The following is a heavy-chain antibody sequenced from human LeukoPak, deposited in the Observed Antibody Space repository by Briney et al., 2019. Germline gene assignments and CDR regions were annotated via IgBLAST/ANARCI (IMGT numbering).Heavy chain of an antibody. CDR1: GFTFSSYS. CDR3: ARPYTGGWSIPFGD. V-gene: IGHV3-30*04. J-gene: IGHJ4*02. Sequence: QTGGSLRLSCAASGFTFSSYSMHWVRQAPGQGLEWVAAISYDGSNKYHADSVKGRFTISRDNSKNTLYLQMNSLRADDTAVYYCARPYTGGWSIPFGDWGQGTLITVSS. CDR2: ISYDGSNK. D-gene: IGHD2-8*02.